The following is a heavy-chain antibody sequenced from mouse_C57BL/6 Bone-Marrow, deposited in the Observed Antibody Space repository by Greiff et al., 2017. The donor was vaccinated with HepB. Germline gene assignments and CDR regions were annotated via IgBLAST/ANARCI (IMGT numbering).Heavy chain of an antibody. V-gene: IGHV1-26*01. CDR1: GYTFTDYY. CDR2: INPNNGGT. Sequence: VQLQQSGPELVKPGASVKISCKASGYTFTDYYMNWVKQSHGKSLEWIGDINPNNGGTSYNQKFKGKATLTVDKSSSTAYMELRSLTSEDSAVYYCARTRGPFMDYWGQGTSVTVSS. J-gene: IGHJ4*01. CDR3: ARTRGPFMDY.